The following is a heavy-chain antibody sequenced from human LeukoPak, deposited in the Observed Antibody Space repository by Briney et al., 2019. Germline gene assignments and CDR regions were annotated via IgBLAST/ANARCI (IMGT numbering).Heavy chain of an antibody. CDR3: AKGGGQQLVFFDY. Sequence: GGSLRLSCAASGFTFSSYAISWVRQAPGKGLEWVSAIRGSGGSTYYADSVKGGFTISRDNSKNTLYLQMNSLRAEDTAVYYCAKGGGQQLVFFDYWGQGTLVTVSS. J-gene: IGHJ4*02. V-gene: IGHV3-23*01. D-gene: IGHD6-13*01. CDR2: IRGSGGST. CDR1: GFTFSSYA.